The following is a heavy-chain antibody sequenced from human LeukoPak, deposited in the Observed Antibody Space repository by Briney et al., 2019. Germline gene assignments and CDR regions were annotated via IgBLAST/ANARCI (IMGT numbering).Heavy chain of an antibody. CDR2: IWYDGSSE. CDR3: AKPTRGSGSFLIDY. Sequence: GGSLRLSCAASGLPFSSYGMHWVRQAPGKGLEWVAVIWYDGSSEYYADSVKGRFTISRDNSNNTLYLQMNSLRADDTAVYFCAKPTRGSGSFLIDYWGQGTLVTVSS. J-gene: IGHJ4*02. V-gene: IGHV3-33*03. CDR1: GLPFSSYG. D-gene: IGHD1-26*01.